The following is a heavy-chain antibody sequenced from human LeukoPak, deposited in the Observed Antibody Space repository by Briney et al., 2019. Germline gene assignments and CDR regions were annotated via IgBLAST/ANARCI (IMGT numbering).Heavy chain of an antibody. D-gene: IGHD3-3*01. CDR2: INHSGST. Sequence: GSLRLSCTASGFTFSSYSMSRVRQPPGKGLEWIGEINHSGSTNYNPSLKSRVTISVDTSKNQFSLKLSSVTAADTAVYYCATLTIFRVVKDDYWGQGTLVTVSS. CDR1: GFTFSSYS. J-gene: IGHJ4*02. CDR3: ATLTIFRVVKDDY. V-gene: IGHV4-34*08.